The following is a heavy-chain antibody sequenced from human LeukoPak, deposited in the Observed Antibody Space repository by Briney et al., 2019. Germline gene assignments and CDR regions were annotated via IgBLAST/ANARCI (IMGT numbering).Heavy chain of an antibody. J-gene: IGHJ6*02. CDR3: ARDPPVVVAATTYYYYGMDV. V-gene: IGHV3-74*01. CDR1: GFTFTSYW. Sequence: PGGSLRLSCAASGFTFTSYWMHWVRQAPGKGLVWVSRINSDGSSTSYAGSGKGRFTISRDNAKNTLYPQMNSLRAEDTAVYYCARDPPVVVAATTYYYYGMDVWGQGTTVTVSS. D-gene: IGHD2-15*01. CDR2: INSDGSST.